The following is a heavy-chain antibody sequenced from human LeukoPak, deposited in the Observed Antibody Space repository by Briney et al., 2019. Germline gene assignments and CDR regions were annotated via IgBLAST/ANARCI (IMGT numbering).Heavy chain of an antibody. CDR3: ARESSGYHFDY. D-gene: IGHD6-25*01. Sequence: GGSLRLSCAASGFAFSDYAMSWVRQAPGKGLEWVSVLYSGGTTYYADSVKGRFTISRDSSKNTLYLQMNTLRAEDTAVYYCARESSGYHFDYWGQGTLVTVSS. CDR2: LYSGGTT. V-gene: IGHV3-53*01. CDR1: GFAFSDYA. J-gene: IGHJ4*02.